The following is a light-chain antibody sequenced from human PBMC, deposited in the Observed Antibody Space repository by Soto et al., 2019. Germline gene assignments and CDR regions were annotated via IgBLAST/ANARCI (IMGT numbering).Light chain of an antibody. CDR3: SSYTSSPNYV. CDR2: EVS. V-gene: IGLV2-14*01. J-gene: IGLJ1*01. CDR1: SSDVGGYNY. Sequence: QSVLTQPASVSGSPGQSITISCTGTSSDVGGYNYVSWYQQHPGKAPKLMIYEVSNRPSGVSNRFSGSKSGNTASLTISGLQAEDEADYYCSSYTSSPNYVFGTGTKV.